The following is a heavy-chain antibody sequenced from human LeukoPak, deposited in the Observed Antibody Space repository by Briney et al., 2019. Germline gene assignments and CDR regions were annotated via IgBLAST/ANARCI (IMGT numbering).Heavy chain of an antibody. V-gene: IGHV3-48*01. D-gene: IGHD5-12*01. CDR3: ARDRFLSGYGDAFDI. CDR2: ISSSSSTI. CDR1: GFTFSSYS. J-gene: IGHJ3*02. Sequence: PGGSLRLSCAASGFTFSSYSMNWVRQAPGKGLEWVSYISSSSSTIYYADSVKGRFTISRDNAKNSLYLQMNNLRAEDTAVYYCARDRFLSGYGDAFDIWGQGTMVTVSS.